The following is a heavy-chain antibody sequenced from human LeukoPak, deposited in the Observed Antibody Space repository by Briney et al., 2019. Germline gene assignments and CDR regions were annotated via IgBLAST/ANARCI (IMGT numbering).Heavy chain of an antibody. V-gene: IGHV1-69*01. CDR1: GGTFSSYA. CDR3: ASPGCSSTSCKGYYYYYMDV. J-gene: IGHJ6*03. D-gene: IGHD2-2*01. Sequence: GSSVKVSCKASGGTFSSYAISWVRQAPGQGLEWMGGIIPIFGTANYAQKFQGRVTITADESTSTAYMELSSLRSEDTAVYYCASPGCSSTSCKGYYYYYMDVWGKGTTVTVSS. CDR2: IIPIFGTA.